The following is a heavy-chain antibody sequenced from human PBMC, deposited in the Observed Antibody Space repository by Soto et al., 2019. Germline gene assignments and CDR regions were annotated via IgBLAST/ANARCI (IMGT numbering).Heavy chain of an antibody. CDR3: ARDERHQPDY. CDR1: GFTFSSYA. V-gene: IGHV3-30*04. Sequence: GGSLRLSCAASGFTFSSYAMHWVRQAPGKGLEWVAVISYDGRNKYYADSVEGRVTISRDNSKNTLYLEMNSLRGEDTAVYYCARDERHQPDYWGQGTLVTVSS. CDR2: ISYDGRNK. J-gene: IGHJ4*02.